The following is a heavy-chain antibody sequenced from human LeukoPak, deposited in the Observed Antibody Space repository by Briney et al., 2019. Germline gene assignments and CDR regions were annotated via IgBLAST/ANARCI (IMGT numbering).Heavy chain of an antibody. CDR3: ASGSSTLGY. V-gene: IGHV4-59*01. CDR2: IYYSGST. J-gene: IGHJ4*02. CDR1: GRSISRYY. D-gene: IGHD6-13*01. Sequence: KTSETLSLTCTVAGRSISRYYWSWIRQPPGKGLEWIGYIYYSGSTNYNPSLKSRVTISVDTSKNQFSLKLSSVTAADTAVYYCASGSSTLGYWGQGTLVTVSS.